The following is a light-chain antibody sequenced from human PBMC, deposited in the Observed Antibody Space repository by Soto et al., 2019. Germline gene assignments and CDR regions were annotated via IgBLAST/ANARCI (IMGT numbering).Light chain of an antibody. J-gene: IGKJ2*01. V-gene: IGKV4-1*01. CDR1: QSVLYSSNNKNY. CDR2: WAS. Sequence: DIVMTQSPDSLAVSLGERATINCKSSQSVLYSSNNKNYLAWYQQRPGQPPKLLIYWASTRESGVPDRFSGSGLGKISPPPTPSLQVKVGAVYSCKKYERPPPPFGRGTKWEI. CDR3: KKYERPPPP.